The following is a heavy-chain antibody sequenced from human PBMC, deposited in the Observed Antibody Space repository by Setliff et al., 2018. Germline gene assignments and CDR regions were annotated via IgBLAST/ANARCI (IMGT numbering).Heavy chain of an antibody. J-gene: IGHJ4*02. Sequence: GESLKISCKGSGYSFTNYWIGWVRQMPGKGLEWMGIIYPGDSDTRYSPSFQGQVTISADKSISTAYPQWSSLKASDTAMYYCARRPGYSSGPFDYWGQGTLVTVSS. CDR3: ARRPGYSSGPFDY. V-gene: IGHV5-51*01. CDR2: IYPGDSDT. CDR1: GYSFTNYW. D-gene: IGHD6-19*01.